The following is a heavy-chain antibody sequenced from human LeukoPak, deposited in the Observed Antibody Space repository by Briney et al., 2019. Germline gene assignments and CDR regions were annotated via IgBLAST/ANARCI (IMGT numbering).Heavy chain of an antibody. CDR1: GFTFSSYW. J-gene: IGHJ4*02. CDR2: INSDGSST. CDR3: AKDFVVVVVAASPDY. V-gene: IGHV3-74*01. D-gene: IGHD2-15*01. Sequence: GGSLRLSCAASGFTFSSYWMHWVRQAPGKGLVWVSRINSDGSSTSYADSVKGRFTISRDNAKNTLYLQMNGLRAEDTAVYYCAKDFVVVVVAASPDYWGQGTLVTVSS.